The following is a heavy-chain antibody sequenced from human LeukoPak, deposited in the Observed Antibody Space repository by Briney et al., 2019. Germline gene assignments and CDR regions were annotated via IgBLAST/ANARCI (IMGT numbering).Heavy chain of an antibody. Sequence: GESLKISCKGSGYSFTSYWIGWVRQMPGKGLEWMGIIYPGDSDTRYSSSFQGQVTISADKSISTAYLQWSSLKALDTAMYYCARLPTYYDFWSGFDYWGQGTLVTVSS. CDR2: IYPGDSDT. V-gene: IGHV5-51*01. D-gene: IGHD3-3*01. J-gene: IGHJ4*02. CDR1: GYSFTSYW. CDR3: ARLPTYYDFWSGFDY.